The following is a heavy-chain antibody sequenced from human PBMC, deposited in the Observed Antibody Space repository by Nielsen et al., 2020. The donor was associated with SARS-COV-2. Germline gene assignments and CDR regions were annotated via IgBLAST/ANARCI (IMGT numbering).Heavy chain of an antibody. CDR1: GYKFTDNW. V-gene: IGHV5-51*01. CDR3: ARYDDWFDP. D-gene: IGHD1-1*01. Sequence: KVSCKASGYKFTDNWIGWVRQMPGKGLEWMGLIYPGDSDTRYSPSFQGQVTMSVDTSTDTAYLEWRSLKASDTATYYCARYDDWFDPWGQGTLVTVTS. CDR2: IYPGDSDT. J-gene: IGHJ5*02.